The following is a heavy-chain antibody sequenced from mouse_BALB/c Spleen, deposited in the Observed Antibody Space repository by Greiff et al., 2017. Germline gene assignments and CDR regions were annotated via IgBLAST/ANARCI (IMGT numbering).Heavy chain of an antibody. CDR2: ISSGGST. CDR3: ARGGDTTATYAMDY. D-gene: IGHD1-2*01. V-gene: IGHV5-6-5*01. Sequence: EVKLMESGGGLVKPGGSLKLSCAASGFTFSSYAMSWVRQTPEKRLEWVASISSGGSTYYPDSVKGRFTISRDNARNILYLQMSSLRSEDTAMYYCARGGDTTATYAMDYWGQGTSVTVSS. J-gene: IGHJ4*01. CDR1: GFTFSSYA.